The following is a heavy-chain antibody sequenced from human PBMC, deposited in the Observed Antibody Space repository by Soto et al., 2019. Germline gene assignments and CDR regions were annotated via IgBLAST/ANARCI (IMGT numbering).Heavy chain of an antibody. CDR3: ARKWGSSSWYDY. V-gene: IGHV4-39*01. J-gene: IGHJ4*02. CDR1: GGSISSSSYY. CDR2: IYNSGST. D-gene: IGHD6-13*01. Sequence: SETLSLTCTVSGGSISSSSYYWGWIRQPPGKGLEWIGSIYNSGSTYYKPSLKSRVTISVDTSKKQISLKLSSVTAADTALYYCARKWGSSSWYDYWGQGTLVTVSS.